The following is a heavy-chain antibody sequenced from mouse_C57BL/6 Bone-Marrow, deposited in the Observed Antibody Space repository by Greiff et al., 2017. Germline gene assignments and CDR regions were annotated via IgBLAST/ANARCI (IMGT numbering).Heavy chain of an antibody. V-gene: IGHV5-9*01. J-gene: IGHJ4*01. CDR3: ARQPLYYAMDY. CDR2: ISGGGGNT. Sequence: EVQLVESGGGLVKPGGSLKLSCAASGFTFSSYTMSWVRQTPEKRLEWVATISGGGGNTYYPDSVKGQFTLSRDNAKNTLYLQMSSLRSEDSALYYCARQPLYYAMDYWGQGTSVTVSS. CDR1: GFTFSSYT.